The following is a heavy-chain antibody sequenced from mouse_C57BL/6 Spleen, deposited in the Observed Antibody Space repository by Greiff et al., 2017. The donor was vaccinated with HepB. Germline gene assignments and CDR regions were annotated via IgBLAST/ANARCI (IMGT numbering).Heavy chain of an antibody. CDR1: GYAFTNYL. J-gene: IGHJ1*03. CDR2: INPGSGGT. D-gene: IGHD1-1*01. Sequence: QVHVKQSGAELVRPGTSVKVSCKASGYAFTNYLIEWVKQRPGQGLEWIGVINPGSGGTNYNEKFKGKATLTADKSSSTAYMQLSSLTSEDSAVYFCARRGSSYWYFDVWGTGTTVTVSS. CDR3: ARRGSSYWYFDV. V-gene: IGHV1-54*01.